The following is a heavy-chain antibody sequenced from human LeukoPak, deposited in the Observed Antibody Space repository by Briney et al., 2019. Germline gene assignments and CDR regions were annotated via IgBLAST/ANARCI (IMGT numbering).Heavy chain of an antibody. D-gene: IGHD6-19*01. J-gene: IGHJ4*02. CDR2: ISGYNGNT. V-gene: IGHV1-18*01. Sequence: ASVKVSCKASGGTFSSYAISWVRQAPGQGPEWMGWISGYNGNTDSAQKFQGRVTMTTDTSTNTAYMEVRSLRSDDTAIYFCARGRKVAGNHYFDYWGQGTLVTVSS. CDR3: ARGRKVAGNHYFDY. CDR1: GGTFSSYA.